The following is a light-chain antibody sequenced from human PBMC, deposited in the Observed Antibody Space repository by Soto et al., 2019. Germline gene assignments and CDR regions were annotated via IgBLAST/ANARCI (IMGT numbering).Light chain of an antibody. CDR3: QQRSNWPRT. CDR2: DAS. J-gene: IGKJ1*01. Sequence: ELVLTQSPATLSLSPGERATLSCRASQSVSSYLAWYQQKPGQAPRLLIYDASNRATGIPARFSGSGSGTDFTLTISSLEPEECAVYYCQQRSNWPRTFGQGTKVEIK. CDR1: QSVSSY. V-gene: IGKV3-11*01.